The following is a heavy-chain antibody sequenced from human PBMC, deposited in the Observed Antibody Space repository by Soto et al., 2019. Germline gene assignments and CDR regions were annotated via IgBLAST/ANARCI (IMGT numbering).Heavy chain of an antibody. CDR3: ATLTGTVDY. D-gene: IGHD1-20*01. Sequence: ASVKVSCRASGYTFTGYYMHWVRQAPGQGLEWMGWINPNSGGTNYAQKFQGRATMTRDTSISTAYMELSRLRSDDTAVYYCATLTGTVDYWGQGTLVTVSS. J-gene: IGHJ4*02. CDR1: GYTFTGYY. CDR2: INPNSGGT. V-gene: IGHV1-2*02.